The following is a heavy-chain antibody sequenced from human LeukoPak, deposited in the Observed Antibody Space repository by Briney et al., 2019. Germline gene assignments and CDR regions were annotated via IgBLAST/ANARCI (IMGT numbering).Heavy chain of an antibody. D-gene: IGHD6-19*01. J-gene: IGHJ4*02. CDR1: GYTFTCYY. Sequence: ASVKVSCKASGYTFTCYYMHWVRQAPGQGLEWMGWINPNSGGTNYAQKFQGRVTLTRDTSISTAYMEPSRLRSDDPAVYYCARDLGAVAGTLDYWGQGTLVTVSS. V-gene: IGHV1-2*02. CDR3: ARDLGAVAGTLDY. CDR2: INPNSGGT.